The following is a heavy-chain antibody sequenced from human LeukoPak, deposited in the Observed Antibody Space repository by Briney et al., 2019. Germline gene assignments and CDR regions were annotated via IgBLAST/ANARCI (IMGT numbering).Heavy chain of an antibody. J-gene: IGHJ3*02. CDR3: ARHRGVNTMIAADGGYDAFDI. CDR2: IYPGDPDT. D-gene: IGHD3-22*01. CDR1: GYSFTSYW. Sequence: GESLKISCKGSGYSFTSYWIGWVRQMPGKGLEWMGIIYPGDPDTRYSPSFQGQVTISADKSISTAYLQWSSLKASDTAMYYCARHRGVNTMIAADGGYDAFDIWGQGTMVAVSS. V-gene: IGHV5-51*01.